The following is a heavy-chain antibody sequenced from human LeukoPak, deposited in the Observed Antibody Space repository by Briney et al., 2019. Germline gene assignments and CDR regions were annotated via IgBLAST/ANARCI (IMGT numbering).Heavy chain of an antibody. J-gene: IGHJ4*02. CDR1: GGSISSYY. CDR2: IYYSGTT. V-gene: IGHV4-59*01. D-gene: IGHD6-19*01. Sequence: SETLSLTCTVSGGSISSYYWSWIRQPPGKGLEWIGYIYYSGTTNYNPSLKSRVTISVDTSKNQFALKLSSVTAADTAVYYCARVAYSSAWSYFDYWGQGTLVTVSS. CDR3: ARVAYSSAWSYFDY.